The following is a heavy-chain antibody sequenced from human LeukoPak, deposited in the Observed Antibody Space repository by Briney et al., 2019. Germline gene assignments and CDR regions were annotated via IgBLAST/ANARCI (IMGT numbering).Heavy chain of an antibody. J-gene: IGHJ4*02. D-gene: IGHD3-3*01. CDR1: GFTFGDYA. V-gene: IGHV3-49*04. CDR2: IRSKAYGGTT. CDR3: TQTKIRFLEWFIFDY. Sequence: GGSLRLSCTASGFTFGDYAMSWVRQAPGKGLEWVGFIRSKAYGGTTEYAASVKGRFTISRDDSKSIAYLQVNSLKTEDTAVYYCTQTKIRFLEWFIFDYWGQGTLVTVSS.